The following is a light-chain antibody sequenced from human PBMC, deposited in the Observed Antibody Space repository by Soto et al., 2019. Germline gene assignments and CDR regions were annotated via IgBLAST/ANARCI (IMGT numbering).Light chain of an antibody. Sequence: EIVMTQSPATLSVSPGERATLSCRASQSVSSNLAWYQQKPGQAPRLLIYGASTRATGIPARFSGSGSGTEFTLTISSLQSEDLAVYYCQQYNNSPTFGQGTKVEIK. CDR3: QQYNNSPT. J-gene: IGKJ1*01. V-gene: IGKV3-15*01. CDR1: QSVSSN. CDR2: GAS.